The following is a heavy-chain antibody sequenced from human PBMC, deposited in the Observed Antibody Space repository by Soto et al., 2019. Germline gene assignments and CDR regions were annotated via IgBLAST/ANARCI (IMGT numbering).Heavy chain of an antibody. J-gene: IGHJ6*02. V-gene: IGHV3-74*01. CDR3: ARADSVEGPYMRI. CDR1: GLTYSTAW. CDR2: INRDGSVT. Sequence: GGSLRLSCEVSGLTYSTAWMHWVRQAPGKGLVWVSSINRDGSVTNYADSVKGRFTISRDSAEKTLYLQINSLRADDTGVYYCARADSVEGPYMRIWGQGTTVTVSS. D-gene: IGHD2-21*01.